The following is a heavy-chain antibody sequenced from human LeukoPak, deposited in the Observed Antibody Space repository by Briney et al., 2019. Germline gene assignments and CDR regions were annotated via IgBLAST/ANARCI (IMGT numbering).Heavy chain of an antibody. V-gene: IGHV4-59*01. D-gene: IGHD3-16*01. CDR2: IYYTGTT. CDR1: GGSITGYY. J-gene: IGHJ6*03. CDR3: VRGEWELRDYYYMDV. Sequence: PSETLSLTCSVSGGSITGYYWTWIRQSPGKGVEWIGHIYYTGTTNYNPSLKSRVTISQDTSKNQLSLKLNSVTAADTAVYYCVRGEWELRDYYYMDVWGKGTTVTVPS.